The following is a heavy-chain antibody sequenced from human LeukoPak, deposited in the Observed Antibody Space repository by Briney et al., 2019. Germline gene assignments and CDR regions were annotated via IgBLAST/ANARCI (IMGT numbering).Heavy chain of an antibody. CDR3: AKDNIVVVVAAPFDY. V-gene: IGHV3-23*01. CDR2: ISGSGGST. D-gene: IGHD2-15*01. J-gene: IGHJ4*02. Sequence: GGSLRLSCAASGFTFSSYAMSWVRQAPGKGLEWVSAISGSGGSTYYADSVKGRFTISRDNSKNTLYLQMNSLRAEDTAVHYCAKDNIVVVVAAPFDYWGQGTLVTVSS. CDR1: GFTFSSYA.